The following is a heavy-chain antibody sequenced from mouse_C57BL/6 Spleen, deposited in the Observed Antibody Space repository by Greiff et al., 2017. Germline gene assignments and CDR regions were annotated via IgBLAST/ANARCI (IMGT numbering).Heavy chain of an antibody. CDR2: SRNKANDYTT. V-gene: IGHV7-1*01. CDR3: ARDARPYYAMDY. Sequence: EVHLVESGGGLVQSGRSLRLSCATSGFTFSDFYMEWVRPAPGKGLEWIAASRNKANDYTTEYSASVKGRFIVSRDTSQSILYLQMNALRAEDTAIYYCARDARPYYAMDYWGQGTSVTVSS. J-gene: IGHJ4*01. CDR1: GFTFSDFY.